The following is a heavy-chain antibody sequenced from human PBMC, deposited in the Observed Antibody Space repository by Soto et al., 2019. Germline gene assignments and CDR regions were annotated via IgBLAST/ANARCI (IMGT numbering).Heavy chain of an antibody. CDR3: AREPRSRAPVPNSSGWRD. CDR2: IIPIFGTT. J-gene: IGHJ4*02. Sequence: QVQLVQSGAEVKKPGSSVKVSCKASGGTFSSYAISWVRQAPGQGLEWMGGIIPIFGTTNYAQEFPGRVTITADEATRRAYMELSRLRSEDTAVYYCAREPRSRAPVPNSSGWRDWGQRTLVTVSS. D-gene: IGHD6-19*01. CDR1: GGTFSSYA. V-gene: IGHV1-69*01.